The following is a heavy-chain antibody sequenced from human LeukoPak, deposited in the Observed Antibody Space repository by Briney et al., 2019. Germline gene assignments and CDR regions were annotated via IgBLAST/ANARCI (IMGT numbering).Heavy chain of an antibody. Sequence: KPGGSLRLSCAASGFTFSDYYMSWIRQAPGKGLEWVSYISSSGSTIYYADAVKGRFTISSDKSKNTLYLQMNSLRAEDTAVYYCAKDHGSGSYFSIEGLADYWGQGTLVTVSS. CDR1: GFTFSDYY. CDR3: AKDHGSGSYFSIEGLADY. CDR2: ISSSGSTI. J-gene: IGHJ4*02. D-gene: IGHD1-26*01. V-gene: IGHV3-11*01.